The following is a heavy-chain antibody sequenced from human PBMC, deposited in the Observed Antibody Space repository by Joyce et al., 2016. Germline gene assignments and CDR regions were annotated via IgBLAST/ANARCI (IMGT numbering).Heavy chain of an antibody. D-gene: IGHD3-22*01. V-gene: IGHV1-69*01. J-gene: IGHJ3*02. Sequence: QVQLVQSGAEVKKPGSSVKVSCRASGGSFSNYGISWVRQAPGQGLEWMVGIIPMFGTANYVQKFQVRVTITADESTRTAYMELSGLRSEDTAVYYCARVRTGYDGSCYYSEDAFDIWGQGTMVTVSS. CDR1: GGSFSNYG. CDR2: IIPMFGTA. CDR3: ARVRTGYDGSCYYSEDAFDI.